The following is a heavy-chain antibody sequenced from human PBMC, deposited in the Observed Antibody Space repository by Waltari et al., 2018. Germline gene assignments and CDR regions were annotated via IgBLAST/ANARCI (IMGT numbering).Heavy chain of an antibody. V-gene: IGHV4-59*11. CDR2: IYYSWST. Sequence: QVQLQESGPGLVKPSETLSLTCTVSGGSISSHYWSWIRQPPGKGLEWIGYIYYSWSTNYNPSLKSRVTISVDTSKNQFSLKLSSVTAADTAVYYCARGTVATINWYFDLWGRGTLVTVSS. CDR3: ARGTVATINWYFDL. J-gene: IGHJ2*01. D-gene: IGHD5-12*01. CDR1: GGSISSHY.